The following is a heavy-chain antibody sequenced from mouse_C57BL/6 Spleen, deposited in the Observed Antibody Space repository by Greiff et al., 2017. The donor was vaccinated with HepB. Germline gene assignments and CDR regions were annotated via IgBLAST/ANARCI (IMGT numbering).Heavy chain of an antibody. J-gene: IGHJ2*01. Sequence: QVQLQQSGPELVKPGASVKISCKASGYAFSSSWMNWVKQRPGKGLEWIGRIYPGDGDTNYNGKFKGKATLTADKSSSTAYMQLSSLTSEDSAVYFCARGGIYYYGSSSCFDYWGQGTTLTVSS. CDR1: GYAFSSSW. CDR2: IYPGDGDT. V-gene: IGHV1-82*01. CDR3: ARGGIYYYGSSSCFDY. D-gene: IGHD1-1*01.